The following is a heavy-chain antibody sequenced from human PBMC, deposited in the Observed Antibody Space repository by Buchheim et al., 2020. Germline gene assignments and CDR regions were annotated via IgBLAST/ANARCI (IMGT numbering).Heavy chain of an antibody. CDR3: ARDFSGWSRDY. CDR2: VGSGHHT. Sequence: DVQLVESGGGLVMPGGSLTLSCVTSGFSFSPFGMTWVRQAPGKGLEWVATVGSGHHTFYADLVEGRFTVSSDNARSSVYLPLNSLRAEDTAVYFCARDFSGWSRDYWGQGTL. V-gene: IGHV3-21*01. D-gene: IGHD6-19*01. J-gene: IGHJ4*02. CDR1: GFSFSPFG.